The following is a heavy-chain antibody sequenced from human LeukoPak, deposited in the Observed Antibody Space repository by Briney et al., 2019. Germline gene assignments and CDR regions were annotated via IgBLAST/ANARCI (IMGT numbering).Heavy chain of an antibody. Sequence: SGGSLRLSCAASGFTFSSYAMSWVRQAPGKGLEWVSAISCSGGSTYYAASVKGRFTISRDNSKNTLYLQMNSLRAEDTAVYYCAKAKYYFGGNYFDYWGQGTLVTVSS. CDR3: AKAKYYFGGNYFDY. CDR2: ISCSGGST. J-gene: IGHJ4*02. CDR1: GFTFSSYA. D-gene: IGHD3-10*01. V-gene: IGHV3-23*01.